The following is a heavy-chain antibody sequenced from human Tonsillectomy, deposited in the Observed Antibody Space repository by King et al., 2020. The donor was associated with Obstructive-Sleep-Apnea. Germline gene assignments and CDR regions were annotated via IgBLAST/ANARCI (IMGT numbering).Heavy chain of an antibody. Sequence: QLVQSGAEVKKPGASVKVSCKASGYTFSSADINWVRQATGQGLEWMGWMNTNSGNSGYVQKFQGRVTMTRDPSISTAYLELRTLRSEDTAVYYCARGSSRSFDIWGQGTLVTVSS. CDR3: ARGSSRSFDI. CDR1: GYTFSSAD. D-gene: IGHD2-2*01. CDR2: MNTNSGNS. V-gene: IGHV1-8*01. J-gene: IGHJ4*02.